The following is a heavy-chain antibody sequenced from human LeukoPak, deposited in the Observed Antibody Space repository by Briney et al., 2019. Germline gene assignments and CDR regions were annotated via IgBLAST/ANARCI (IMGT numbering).Heavy chain of an antibody. Sequence: ASVKVSCKASGYTFTSYGIRWVGQAPGKGGEGMGRITDYNGNTNSAQKLQGRVTMTTDTSTITAYMELRSLRSDDPAVYYCARDPGERDIVDCFDPWGQGTLVTVSS. CDR2: ITDYNGNT. J-gene: IGHJ5*02. CDR1: GYTFTSYG. CDR3: ARDPGERDIVDCFDP. V-gene: IGHV1-18*01. D-gene: IGHD2-15*01.